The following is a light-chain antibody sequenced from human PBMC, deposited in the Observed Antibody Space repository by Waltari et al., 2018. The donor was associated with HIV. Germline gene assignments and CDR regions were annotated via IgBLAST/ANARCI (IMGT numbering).Light chain of an antibody. CDR3: MQALQGVS. CDR2: LGS. Sequence: IVMTQSPLSLPVTPGEPASISCRSSQRLLHRNGFNYVDWYLQKPGQSPQLLIYLGSNRASGVPDRFSGSGSGTDFTLKIRRVEAEDVGVYYCMQALQGVSFGGGTKVEIK. CDR1: QRLLHRNGFNY. J-gene: IGKJ4*01. V-gene: IGKV2-28*01.